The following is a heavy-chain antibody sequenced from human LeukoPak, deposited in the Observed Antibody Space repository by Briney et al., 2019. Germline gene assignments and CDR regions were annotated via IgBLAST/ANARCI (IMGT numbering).Heavy chain of an antibody. CDR1: GGSFSGYY. V-gene: IGHV4-34*01. CDR2: INHRGST. Sequence: SETLFLTCAVYGGSFSGYYWSWIRQPPGKGLEWIGEINHRGSTSYNPSLKSRLTISKDKSKNQFSLKLTSVTVADTAVYFCARVKAVAGTLPHLLDYWGQGTLVTVSS. CDR3: ARVKAVAGTLPHLLDY. J-gene: IGHJ4*02. D-gene: IGHD6-19*01.